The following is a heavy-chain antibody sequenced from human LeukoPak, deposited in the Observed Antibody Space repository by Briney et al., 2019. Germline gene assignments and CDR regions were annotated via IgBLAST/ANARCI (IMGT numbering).Heavy chain of an antibody. CDR1: GFTFSDHY. V-gene: IGHV3-21*01. J-gene: IGHJ4*02. D-gene: IGHD3-3*01. Sequence: PGGSLRLSCAASGFTFSDHYMDWGRQAPGKGLEWVSSISSSSGYIYYADSVKGRFTISRDNAKNSLYLQMNSLRAEDTAVYYCARGDGFFRGYWGQGTLVTVSS. CDR3: ARGDGFFRGY. CDR2: ISSSSGYI.